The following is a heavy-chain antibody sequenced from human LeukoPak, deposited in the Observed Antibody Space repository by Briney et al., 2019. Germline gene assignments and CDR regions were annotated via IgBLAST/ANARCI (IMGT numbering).Heavy chain of an antibody. V-gene: IGHV4-4*09. CDR2: IYTSGST. CDR1: GGSISSYY. CDR3: ARTYGDGDYFDY. J-gene: IGHJ4*02. Sequence: SQTLSLTCTVSGGSISSYYWSWIRQPPGKGLEWIGYIYTSGSTNYNPSLKSRVTISVDTSKNQFSLKLSSVTVADTAVYYCARTYGDGDYFDYWGQGTLVTVSS. D-gene: IGHD4-17*01.